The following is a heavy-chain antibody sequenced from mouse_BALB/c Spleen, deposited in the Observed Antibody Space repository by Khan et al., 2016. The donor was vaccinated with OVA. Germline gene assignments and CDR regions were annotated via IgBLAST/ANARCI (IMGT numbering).Heavy chain of an antibody. Sequence: QEVQSGPKLKKPGETVKISCKASGYTFTNYGVNWVKQAPGKGLKWMGWINTYTAEPTYADDFEGRFAFSLETSASTAYLQINNLKNEDTATYYCARKHWYFDVWGAGTTVTVSS. CDR2: INTYTAEP. J-gene: IGHJ1*01. CDR3: ARKHWYFDV. CDR1: GYTFTNYG. V-gene: IGHV9-3-1*01.